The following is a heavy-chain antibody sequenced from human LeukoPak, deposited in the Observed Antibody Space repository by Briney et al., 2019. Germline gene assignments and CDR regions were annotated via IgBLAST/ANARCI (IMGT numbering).Heavy chain of an antibody. CDR2: IIPILGIA. J-gene: IGHJ4*02. CDR3: ARAPVAGFNDY. D-gene: IGHD6-19*01. Sequence: SVKVSCTASGGTFSSYAISWVRQAPGQGLEWMGRIIPILGIANYAQKFQGRVTITADKSTSTAYMELSSLRSEDTAVYYCARAPVAGFNDYWGQGTLVTVSS. V-gene: IGHV1-69*04. CDR1: GGTFSSYA.